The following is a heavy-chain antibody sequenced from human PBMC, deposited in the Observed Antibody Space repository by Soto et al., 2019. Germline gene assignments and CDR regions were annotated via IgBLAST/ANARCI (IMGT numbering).Heavy chain of an antibody. J-gene: IGHJ5*02. CDR1: GYTFTSYG. D-gene: IGHD3-10*01. Sequence: ASVKVSCKASGYTFTSYGISWVRQAPGQGLERMGWISANNDHTNYPQKLQGRVTMTTDTSTSTAYMELRSLRSDDTALYYCARGLWFGELLYWFDPWGQGTLVTVSS. CDR2: ISANNDHT. CDR3: ARGLWFGELLYWFDP. V-gene: IGHV1-18*01.